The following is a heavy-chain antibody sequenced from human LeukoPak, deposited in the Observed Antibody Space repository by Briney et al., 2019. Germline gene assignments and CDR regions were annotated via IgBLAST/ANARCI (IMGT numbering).Heavy chain of an antibody. J-gene: IGHJ6*03. Sequence: GASVKVSCKASGYTFNDYFIHWVRQAPGQGLEYMGWINTKSGGTNYVQKFQDRVTMTRDTSISTAYMELNRLRSDDTAVYYCARRRAYYGSGSRYYYMDVWGKGTTVTISS. CDR2: INTKSGGT. D-gene: IGHD3-10*01. V-gene: IGHV1-2*02. CDR1: GYTFNDYF. CDR3: ARRRAYYGSGSRYYYMDV.